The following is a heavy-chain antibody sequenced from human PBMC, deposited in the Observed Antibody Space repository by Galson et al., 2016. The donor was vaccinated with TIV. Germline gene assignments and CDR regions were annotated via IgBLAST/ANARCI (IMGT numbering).Heavy chain of an antibody. CDR1: GDSVSSNSAA. V-gene: IGHV6-1*01. Sequence: CAISGDSVSSNSAAWNWLRQSPSRGLEWLGRTFYRSKWYNDYAPSVKSRITINPDTYKNQFSLQLNSVTPEDTAVYYCARATPSVFGIIMTLDSWGQGNLVTVSS. CDR2: TFYRSKWYN. D-gene: IGHD3-16*01. J-gene: IGHJ4*02. CDR3: ARATPSVFGIIMTLDS.